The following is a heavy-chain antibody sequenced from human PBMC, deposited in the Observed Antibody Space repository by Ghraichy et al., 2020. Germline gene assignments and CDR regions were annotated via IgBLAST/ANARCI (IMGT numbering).Heavy chain of an antibody. V-gene: IGHV6-1*01. J-gene: IGHJ4*02. CDR2: TYFRSKWYS. CDR3: ARGPSPLRY. D-gene: IGHD5-12*01. CDR1: GGSLSCNPAT. Sequence: SETLSLTFLLIGGSLSCNPATWSWLRRSPSSGLEWLGRTYFRSKWYSVYAPSVRGRITISPDTSKNQFSLQLNSVTPEDTAVYYCARGPSPLRYWGQGTLVTVSS.